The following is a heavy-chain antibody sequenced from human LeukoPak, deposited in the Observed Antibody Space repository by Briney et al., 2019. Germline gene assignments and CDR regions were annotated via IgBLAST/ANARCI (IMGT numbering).Heavy chain of an antibody. D-gene: IGHD5-12*01. V-gene: IGHV3-48*01. J-gene: IGHJ4*02. CDR1: GFTFGDYA. CDR3: ARARPPPRGYRPGELLLFDY. Sequence: GGSLRLSCTTSGFTFGDYAMSWFRQAPGKGLEWVSLISSSSLTIYYTDSVKGRFTISRDNAKNSLYLQMNSLRAEDTAVYYCARARPPPRGYRPGELLLFDYWGQGTLVTVSS. CDR2: ISSSSLTI.